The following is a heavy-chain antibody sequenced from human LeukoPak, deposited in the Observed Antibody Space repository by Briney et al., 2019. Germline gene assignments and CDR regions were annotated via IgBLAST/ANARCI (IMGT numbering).Heavy chain of an antibody. CDR3: AGSTYGLFDY. D-gene: IGHD4-17*01. CDR1: DDSISSYY. J-gene: IGHJ4*02. CDR2: IYYSGST. V-gene: IGHV4-59*08. Sequence: SETLSLTCTVSDDSISSYYWSWIRQPPGKGLEWIGYIYYSGSTNYNPSLKSRVTISVDTSKNQFSLKLSSVTAADTAVYYCAGSTYGLFDYWGQGTLVTVSS.